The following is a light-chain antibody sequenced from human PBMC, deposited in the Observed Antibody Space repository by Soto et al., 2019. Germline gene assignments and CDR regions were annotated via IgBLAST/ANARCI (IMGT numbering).Light chain of an antibody. Sequence: EVVMTQSPATLSVSPGERATLSCRASQSVSSLLAWYQQKPGQAPRLLIYGAYTRATGIPDRFSASGSWTEFALTISSLQSGDFAVYYCQQYHNWPLTFGGGTKVEIK. J-gene: IGKJ4*01. CDR3: QQYHNWPLT. CDR2: GAY. CDR1: QSVSSL. V-gene: IGKV3-15*01.